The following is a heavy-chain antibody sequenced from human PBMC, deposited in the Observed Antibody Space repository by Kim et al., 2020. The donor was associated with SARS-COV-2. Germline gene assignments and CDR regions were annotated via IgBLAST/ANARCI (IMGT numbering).Heavy chain of an antibody. V-gene: IGHV4-34*01. J-gene: IGHJ2*01. D-gene: IGHD3-10*01. CDR1: GWSFSGYY. CDR2: INHSGRT. CDR3: GGRLSNTSGWGSHYCDL. Sequence: SETLSLTCAVYGWSFSGYYWSWIRQPPGKGLEWIGEINHSGRTNYNPSFKSRVTISVDTSKNQFSLKLTSGTAADTAVFFCGGRLSNTSGWGSHYCDLWG.